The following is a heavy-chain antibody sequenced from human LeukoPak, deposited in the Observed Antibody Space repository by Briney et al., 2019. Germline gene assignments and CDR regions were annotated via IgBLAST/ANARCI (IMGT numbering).Heavy chain of an antibody. V-gene: IGHV4-39*07. D-gene: IGHD3-22*01. CDR2: IYYSGST. CDR3: ARAGSGYPGY. Sequence: SETLSLTCTVSGGSISSSSYYWGWIRQPPGKGLEWIGSIYYSGSTYYNPSLKSRVTISVDTSKNQFSLKLSSVTAADTAVYYCARAGSGYPGYWGQGTLVTVSS. J-gene: IGHJ4*02. CDR1: GGSISSSSYY.